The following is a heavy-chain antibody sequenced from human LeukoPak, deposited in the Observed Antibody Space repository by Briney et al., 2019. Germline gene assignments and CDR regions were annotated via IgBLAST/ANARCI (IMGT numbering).Heavy chain of an antibody. CDR3: AREWVPASILAANSNWFDL. V-gene: IGHV1-2*02. CDR2: INPNSGGT. D-gene: IGHD2-2*01. CDR1: GYTFTGYY. Sequence: ASVKVSCKASGYTFTGYYMHWVRQAPGQGLEWMGWINPNSGGTNYAQKFQGRVTMTRDTSISTAYMELSRLRSDDKAVYYCAREWVPASILAANSNWFDLWGQGTMVTVSS. J-gene: IGHJ5*02.